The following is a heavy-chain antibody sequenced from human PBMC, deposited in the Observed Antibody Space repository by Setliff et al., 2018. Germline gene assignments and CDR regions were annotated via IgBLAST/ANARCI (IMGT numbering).Heavy chain of an antibody. D-gene: IGHD2-15*01. CDR3: ARRAAAHDWFDP. Sequence: GESLKISCKASGYSFTTNWIGWVRQMPGKGLEWMGIIYPGDSDTIYSPSFQGQVTISADKTLRTAYLQWSSLKASDTAIYYCARRAAAHDWFDPWGQGTLVTVSS. CDR2: IYPGDSDT. CDR1: GYSFTTNW. J-gene: IGHJ5*02. V-gene: IGHV5-51*01.